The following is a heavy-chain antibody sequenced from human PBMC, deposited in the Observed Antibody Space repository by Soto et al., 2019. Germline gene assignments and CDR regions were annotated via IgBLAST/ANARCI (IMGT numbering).Heavy chain of an antibody. CDR3: AGRGYSSSWYYYYYYGMDV. J-gene: IGHJ6*02. D-gene: IGHD6-13*01. CDR2: MNPNSGNT. CDR1: GYTFTSYD. Sequence: ASVKVSCKASGYTFTSYDINWVRQATGQGLEWMGWMNPNSGNTGYAQKFQGRVTMTRNTSISTAYMELSSLRSEDTAVYYCAGRGYSSSWYYYYYYGMDVWGQGTTVTVSS. V-gene: IGHV1-8*01.